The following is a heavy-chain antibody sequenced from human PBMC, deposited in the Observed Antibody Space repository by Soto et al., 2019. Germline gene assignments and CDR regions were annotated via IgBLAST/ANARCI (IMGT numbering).Heavy chain of an antibody. CDR2: ISGSGVST. CDR1: GFTFSSYA. J-gene: IGHJ4*02. V-gene: IGHV3-23*01. CDR3: AKSPGMYYYDSSGYYHYDY. D-gene: IGHD3-22*01. Sequence: PGGSLRLSCAASGFTFSSYAISWVRQAPRKGLEWVSAISGSGVSTYYADSVKGRFTISRDNSKNTLYLQMNSLRAEDTAVYYCAKSPGMYYYDSSGYYHYDYWGQGTLVTVSS.